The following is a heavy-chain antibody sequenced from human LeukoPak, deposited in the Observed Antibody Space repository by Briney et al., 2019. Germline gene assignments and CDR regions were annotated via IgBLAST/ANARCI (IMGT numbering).Heavy chain of an antibody. CDR3: AGNNYYDSSRYPKGFDY. CDR1: GGSISSSSYY. CDR2: IYYSGST. V-gene: IGHV4-39*01. J-gene: IGHJ4*02. Sequence: SETLSLTCTVSGGSISSSSYYWGWIRQPPGKGLEWIGSIYYSGSTYYNPSLKSRVTISVDTSKNQFSLKLSSVTAADTAVYYCAGNNYYDSSRYPKGFDYWGQGTLVTVSS. D-gene: IGHD3-22*01.